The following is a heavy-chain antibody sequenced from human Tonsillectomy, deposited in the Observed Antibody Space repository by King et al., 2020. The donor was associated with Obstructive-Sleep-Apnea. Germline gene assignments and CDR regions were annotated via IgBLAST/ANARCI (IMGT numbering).Heavy chain of an antibody. CDR3: ARVPTSAVPPGWDAYDI. D-gene: IGHD1-26*01. Sequence: QLQESGPGLVKPSETLSLTCSVSGSSLTSDYYWGWIRQPPGKGLEWFGSSSDSGNTYYNPSLKGRGAISVDASKNQFSLHLSSLTAADTAVYYCARVPTSAVPPGWDAYDIWGPGIMVTVSS. CDR1: GSSLTSDYY. V-gene: IGHV4-38-2*02. J-gene: IGHJ3*02. CDR2: SSDSGNT.